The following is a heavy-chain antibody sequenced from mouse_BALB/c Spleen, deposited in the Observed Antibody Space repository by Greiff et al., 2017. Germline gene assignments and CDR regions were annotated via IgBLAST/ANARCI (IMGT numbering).Heavy chain of an antibody. CDR2: IWSGGST. J-gene: IGHJ4*01. CDR3: ARKIYYDYGAMDY. V-gene: IGHV2-2*02. CDR1: GFSLTSYG. D-gene: IGHD2-4*01. Sequence: QVQLKESGPGLVQPSQSLSITCTVSGFSLTSYGVHWVRQSPGKGLEWLGVIWSGGSTDYNAAFISRLSISKDNSKSQVFFKMNSLQANDTAIYYCARKIYYDYGAMDYWGQGTSVTVSS.